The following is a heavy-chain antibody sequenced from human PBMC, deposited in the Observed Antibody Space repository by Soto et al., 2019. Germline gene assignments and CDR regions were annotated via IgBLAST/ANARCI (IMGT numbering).Heavy chain of an antibody. V-gene: IGHV3-30-3*01. CDR3: ARDGGYYDILTGYHDY. CDR1: GFTFSSYA. D-gene: IGHD3-9*01. J-gene: IGHJ4*02. CDR2: ISYDGSNK. Sequence: QVQLVESGGGVVQPGRSPRLSCAASGFTFSSYAMHWVRQAPGKGLEWVAVISYDGSNKYYADSVKGRFTISRDNSKNTLYLQMNSLRAEDTAVYYCARDGGYYDILTGYHDYWGQGTLVTVSS.